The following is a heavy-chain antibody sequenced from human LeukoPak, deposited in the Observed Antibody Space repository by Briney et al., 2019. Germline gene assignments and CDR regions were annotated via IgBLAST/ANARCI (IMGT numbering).Heavy chain of an antibody. CDR1: GFTFSSYG. V-gene: IGHV3-33*01. CDR2: IWYDGSNK. J-gene: IGHJ4*02. CDR3: ARGYGYPDY. D-gene: IGHD5-18*01. Sequence: GRSLRLSCAASGFTFSSYGMHWVRQAPGKGLEWVAVIWYDGSNKYYADSVKGRFTISRDNSKNTLYLQVNSLRAEDTAVYYCARGYGYPDYWGQGTLVTVSS.